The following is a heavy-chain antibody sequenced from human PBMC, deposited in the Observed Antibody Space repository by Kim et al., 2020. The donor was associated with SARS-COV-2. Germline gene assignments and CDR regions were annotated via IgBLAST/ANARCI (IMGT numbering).Heavy chain of an antibody. CDR1: GFTFSSYA. V-gene: IGHV3-23*01. CDR2: ISGSGGST. Sequence: GGSLRLSCAASGFTFSSYAMSWVRQAPGKGLEWVSAISGSGGSTYYADSVKGRFTISRDNSKNTLYLQMNSLRAEDTAVYYCAKDTGYYYDSSGYYYWGQGTLVTVSS. D-gene: IGHD3-22*01. J-gene: IGHJ4*02. CDR3: AKDTGYYYDSSGYYY.